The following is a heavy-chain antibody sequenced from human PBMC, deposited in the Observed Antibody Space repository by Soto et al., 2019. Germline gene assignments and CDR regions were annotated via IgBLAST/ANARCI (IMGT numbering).Heavy chain of an antibody. D-gene: IGHD1-26*01. V-gene: IGHV4-59*01. CDR1: GGSISSYY. CDR2: IYYSGST. CDR3: ARNPSSLGAAFDY. J-gene: IGHJ4*02. Sequence: SETLSLTCTVSGGSISSYYWSWIRQPPGKGLEWIGYIYYSGSTNYNPSLKSRVTISVDTSKNQFSLKLSSVTAADTAVYYCARNPSSLGAAFDYWGQGTLVTVSS.